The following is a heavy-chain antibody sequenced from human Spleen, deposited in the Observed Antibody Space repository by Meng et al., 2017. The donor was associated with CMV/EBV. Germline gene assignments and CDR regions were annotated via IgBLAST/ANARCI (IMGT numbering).Heavy chain of an antibody. J-gene: IGHJ4*02. CDR2: IYHSGST. CDR3: ARVVTALWGYYFDY. CDR1: GGSCSSGGYS. D-gene: IGHD2-21*02. Sequence: LTESGSGLGKPSQTLSLTCAVSGGSCSSGGYSWSWIRQPPGKGLEWIGYIYHSGSTYYNPSLKSRVTISVDRSKNQFSLKLSSVTAADTAVYYCARVVTALWGYYFDYWGQGTLVTASS. V-gene: IGHV4-30-2*01.